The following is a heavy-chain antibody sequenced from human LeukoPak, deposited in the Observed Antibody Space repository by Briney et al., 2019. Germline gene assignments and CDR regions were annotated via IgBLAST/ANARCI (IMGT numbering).Heavy chain of an antibody. D-gene: IGHD2-2*01. V-gene: IGHV3-15*01. CDR1: GFTFSNAW. J-gene: IGHJ4*02. Sequence: GGSLRLSCAASGFTFSNAWMSWVRQAPGKGREWVGRIKSKTDGGTTDYAAPVKGRFTISRDDSKNTLYLQMNSLKTEDTAVDYGTTDGDLGYCSSTSCPFFYYSGQGTLVTVSS. CDR2: IKSKTDGGTT. CDR3: TTDGDLGYCSSTSCPFFYY.